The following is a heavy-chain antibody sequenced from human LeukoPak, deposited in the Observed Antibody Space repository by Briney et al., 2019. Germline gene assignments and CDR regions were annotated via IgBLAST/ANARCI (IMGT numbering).Heavy chain of an antibody. J-gene: IGHJ4*02. CDR1: GGYISSYY. Sequence: SETLSLTCTVSGGYISSYYSSWIRQPPGKGLEWIGYIYYSGSTNYNPSLKSRVTISVDTSKNQFSLKLSSVTAADTAVYYCAIVTESYEQQPFDYWGQGTLVTVSS. V-gene: IGHV4-59*01. CDR2: IYYSGST. D-gene: IGHD6-13*01. CDR3: AIVTESYEQQPFDY.